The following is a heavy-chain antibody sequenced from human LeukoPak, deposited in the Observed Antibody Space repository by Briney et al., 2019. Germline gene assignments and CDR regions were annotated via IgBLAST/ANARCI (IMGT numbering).Heavy chain of an antibody. CDR3: AKGGYSYVNYYYYYMDV. CDR1: GFTFSRYA. V-gene: IGHV3-23*01. D-gene: IGHD5-18*01. J-gene: IGHJ6*03. Sequence: PGGSLRLSCAASGFTFSRYAMSWVRQAPGKGLEWVSVISGSGGSPYYADSVKGRFTISRDNSKNTLYLQMNSLRAEDTAVYYCAKGGYSYVNYYYYYMDVWGKGTTVTVSS. CDR2: ISGSGGSP.